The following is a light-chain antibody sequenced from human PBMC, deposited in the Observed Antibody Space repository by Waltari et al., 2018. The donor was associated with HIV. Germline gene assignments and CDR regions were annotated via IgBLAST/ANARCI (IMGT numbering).Light chain of an antibody. Sequence: DIQMTQSPSSLSAYGGDRVTITCQASPDITNYLNWYQQKPGKAPKLLIYDASNLETGVPSRFSGSGSGTDFTFTISSLQPEDVSTYYCQQYDNLPYSFGQGTKLEIK. CDR2: DAS. V-gene: IGKV1-33*01. CDR3: QQYDNLPYS. J-gene: IGKJ2*03. CDR1: PDITNY.